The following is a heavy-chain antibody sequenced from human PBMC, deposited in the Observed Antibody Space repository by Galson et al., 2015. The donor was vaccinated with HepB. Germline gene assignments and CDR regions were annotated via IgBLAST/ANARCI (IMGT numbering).Heavy chain of an antibody. CDR2: FDPEDGET. D-gene: IGHD6-13*01. Sequence: SVKVSCKVSGYTLTELSMHWVRQAPGKGLEWMGGFDPEDGETIYAQKFQGRVTMTEDTSTDTAYMELSSLRSEDTAVYYCATRSWYGYWFDPWGQGTLVTVSS. V-gene: IGHV1-24*01. J-gene: IGHJ5*02. CDR1: GYTLTELS. CDR3: ATRSWYGYWFDP.